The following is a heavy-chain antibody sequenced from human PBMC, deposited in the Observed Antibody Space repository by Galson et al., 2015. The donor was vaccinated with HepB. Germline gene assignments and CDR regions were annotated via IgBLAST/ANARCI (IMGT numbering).Heavy chain of an antibody. J-gene: IGHJ4*02. CDR3: VRGNTIMLPAAITEGFDY. CDR2: INPNNGGI. D-gene: IGHD2-2*02. Sequence: VKVSCKASGYNFNGYYIHWVRQAPGQGLEWMGRINPNNGGINYAQVFQGRVTMTRDTSITTAYMELNGLRSDDTAVYYCVRGNTIMLPAAITEGFDYWGQGTLVTVSS. V-gene: IGHV1-2*06. CDR1: GYNFNGYY.